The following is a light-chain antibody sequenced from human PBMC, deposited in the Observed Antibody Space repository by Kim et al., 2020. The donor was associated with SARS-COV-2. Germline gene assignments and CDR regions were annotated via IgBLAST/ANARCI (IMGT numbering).Light chain of an antibody. J-gene: IGKJ4*01. CDR1: QGITHC. Sequence: ASIGDTVTITCRASQGITHCLAWYQQRPRKAPKLLLYGASRLERGVPSTFSGGGSGTNFTLTISSLQAEDFATYYCQQYNTTPLTFGGGTKVDIK. CDR2: GAS. CDR3: QQYNTTPLT. V-gene: IGKV1-NL1*01.